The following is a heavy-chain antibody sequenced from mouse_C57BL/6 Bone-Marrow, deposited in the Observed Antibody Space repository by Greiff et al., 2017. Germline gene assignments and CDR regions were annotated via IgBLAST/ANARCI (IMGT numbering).Heavy chain of an antibody. Sequence: EVQVVESGGDLVKPGGSLKLSCAASGFTFSSYGMSWVRQTPDKRLEWVATISSGGSYTYYPDSVKGRFTISRDNAKNTLYLQMSSLKSEDTAMXYWARHWGYYASFAYWGQGTLVTVSA. D-gene: IGHD2-3*01. CDR2: ISSGGSYT. CDR3: ARHWGYYASFAY. CDR1: GFTFSSYG. J-gene: IGHJ3*01. V-gene: IGHV5-6*01.